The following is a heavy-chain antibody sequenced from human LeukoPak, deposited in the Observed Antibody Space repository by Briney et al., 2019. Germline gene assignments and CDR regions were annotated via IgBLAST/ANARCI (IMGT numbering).Heavy chain of an antibody. CDR1: GFTFSSYW. J-gene: IGHJ4*02. D-gene: IGHD3-10*01. V-gene: IGHV3-7*01. CDR2: IKEDGSEK. Sequence: GGSLRLSCATSGFTFSSYWMSWVRQAPGKGLEWVADIKEDGSEKYYVDSVKGRFTISRDNAKNSLYLQMNTLRAEDTAVYYCALNPDYYGSGSFDYWGQGTLVTVSS. CDR3: ALNPDYYGSGSFDY.